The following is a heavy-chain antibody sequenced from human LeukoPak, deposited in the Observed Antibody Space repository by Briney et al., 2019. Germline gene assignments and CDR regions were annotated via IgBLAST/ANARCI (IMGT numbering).Heavy chain of an antibody. CDR2: IYPGDSDT. Sequence: GESLKISCKGSGYSFTSYWIGWVRQMPGKGLEWMGIIYPGDSDTRYSPSFQGQVTISADKSISTAYLQWNSLKASDTAMYYCARRARSAYCGGDCYVDYWGQGTLVTVSS. CDR3: ARRARSAYCGGDCYVDY. D-gene: IGHD2-21*02. CDR1: GYSFTSYW. V-gene: IGHV5-51*01. J-gene: IGHJ4*02.